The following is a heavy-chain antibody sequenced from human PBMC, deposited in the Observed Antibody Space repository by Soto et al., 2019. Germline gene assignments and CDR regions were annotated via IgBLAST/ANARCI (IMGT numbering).Heavy chain of an antibody. V-gene: IGHV4-39*01. CDR3: ARATGALGYMDV. CDR2: IYYSGST. D-gene: IGHD1-1*01. CDR1: GGSISSSSYY. Sequence: QLQLQESGPGLVKPSETLSLTCTVSGGSISSSSYYWGWIRQPPGKGLEWIGSIYYSGSTYYNPSLKSRVTISVDTSKNQFSLKLSSVTAADTAVYYCARATGALGYMDVWGKGTTVTVSS. J-gene: IGHJ6*03.